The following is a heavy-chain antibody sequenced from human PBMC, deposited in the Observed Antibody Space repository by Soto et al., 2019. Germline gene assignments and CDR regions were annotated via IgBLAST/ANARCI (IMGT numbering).Heavy chain of an antibody. CDR3: ARAEPTYYDFWSGYYNSPYYYGMDV. J-gene: IGHJ6*02. V-gene: IGHV4-4*02. D-gene: IGHD3-3*01. CDR1: GGSISSSNW. CDR2: IYHSGST. Sequence: SETLSLTCAVSGGSISSSNWWSWVRQPPGKGLEWIGEIYHSGSTNYNPSLKSRVTISVDKSKNQFSLKLSSVTAADTAVYYCARAEPTYYDFWSGYYNSPYYYGMDVWGQGTTVTVSS.